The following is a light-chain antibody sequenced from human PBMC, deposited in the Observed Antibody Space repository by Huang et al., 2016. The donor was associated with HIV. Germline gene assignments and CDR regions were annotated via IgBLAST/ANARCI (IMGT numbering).Light chain of an antibody. CDR2: GAS. CDR1: HSVSSN. Sequence: ERVITQSPATLSVAPGERVTLSCRASHSVSSNLAWYQQKPGQAPRLLIHGASTRATGIPARFSGSGSGTEFTLAISSLQSEDSGVYFCQQYDNWPLTFGQGTRLEMK. CDR3: QQYDNWPLT. V-gene: IGKV3-15*01. J-gene: IGKJ5*01.